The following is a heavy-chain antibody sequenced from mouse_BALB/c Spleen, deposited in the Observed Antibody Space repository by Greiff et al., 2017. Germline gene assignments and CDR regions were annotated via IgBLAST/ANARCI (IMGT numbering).Heavy chain of an antibody. CDR1: GFTFSSYA. CDR2: ISSGGSYT. D-gene: IGHD2-14*01. CDR3: ARRDRYEDYFDY. J-gene: IGHJ2*01. Sequence: EVMLVESGGGLVKPGGSLKLSCAASGFTFSSYAMSWVRQTPEKRLEWVATISSGGSYTYYPDSVKGRFTISRDNAKNTLYMQMSSLRSEDTAMYYCARRDRYEDYFDYWGQGTTLTVSS. V-gene: IGHV5-9-1*01.